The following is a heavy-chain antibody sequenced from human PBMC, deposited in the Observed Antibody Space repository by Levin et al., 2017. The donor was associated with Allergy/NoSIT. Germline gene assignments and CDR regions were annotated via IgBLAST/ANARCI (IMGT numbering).Heavy chain of an antibody. Sequence: GESLKISCKGSGYSFTSYWIGWVRQMPGKGLEWMGIIYPGDSDTRYSPSFQGQVTISADKSISTAYLQWSSLKASDTAMYYCARQSLYYYGSGNWFDPWGQGTLVTVSS. V-gene: IGHV5-51*01. CDR1: GYSFTSYW. D-gene: IGHD3-10*01. CDR3: ARQSLYYYGSGNWFDP. J-gene: IGHJ5*02. CDR2: IYPGDSDT.